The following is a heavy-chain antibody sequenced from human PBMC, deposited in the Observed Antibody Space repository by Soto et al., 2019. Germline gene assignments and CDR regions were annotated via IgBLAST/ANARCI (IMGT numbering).Heavy chain of an antibody. CDR2: IIPIFGTA. CDR3: ARRGNYYDSSGQNDAFDI. V-gene: IGHV1-69*13. CDR1: GGTFSSYA. J-gene: IGHJ3*02. D-gene: IGHD3-22*01. Sequence: SVKVSCKASGGTFSSYAISWVRQAPGQGLEWMGGIIPIFGTANYAQKFQGRVTVTADESTSTAYMELSSLRSEDTAVYYCARRGNYYDSSGQNDAFDIWGQGTMVTVSS.